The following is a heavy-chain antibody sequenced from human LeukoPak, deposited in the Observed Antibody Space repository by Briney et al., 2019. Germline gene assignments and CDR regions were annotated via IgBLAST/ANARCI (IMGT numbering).Heavy chain of an antibody. V-gene: IGHV4-39*01. CDR2: IYYSGST. Sequence: SETLSLTCTVSGGSISSSSYYWGWIRQPPGKGLEWIGSIYYSGSTYYNPSLKSRVTISVDTSKNQFSLKLSSVTAADTAVYYCARSRGRITMVRGVNNWFDPWGQGTLVTVSS. CDR1: GGSISSSSYY. D-gene: IGHD3-10*01. CDR3: ARSRGRITMVRGVNNWFDP. J-gene: IGHJ5*02.